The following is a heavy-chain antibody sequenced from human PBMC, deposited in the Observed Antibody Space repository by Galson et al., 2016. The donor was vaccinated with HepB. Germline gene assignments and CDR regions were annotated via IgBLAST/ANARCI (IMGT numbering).Heavy chain of an antibody. J-gene: IGHJ5*02. Sequence: ETLSLTCTVSGYSISSGYYWGWIRQPPGKGLEWIGSIYHSGNTYYNPSLKSRVTISIDTSKNQFSLKLSSVTAADTALYYCARSRAGYDSSGYYLWGQGTLVTVSS. CDR1: GYSISSGYY. D-gene: IGHD3-22*01. CDR2: IYHSGNT. V-gene: IGHV4-38-2*02. CDR3: ARSRAGYDSSGYYL.